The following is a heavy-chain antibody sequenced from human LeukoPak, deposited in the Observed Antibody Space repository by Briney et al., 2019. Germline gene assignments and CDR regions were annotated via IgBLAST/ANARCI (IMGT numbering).Heavy chain of an antibody. CDR3: ARGRRCSGGSCYSGWALHRGNYYYMDV. V-gene: IGHV1-8*01. D-gene: IGHD2-15*01. CDR1: GYTFTSYD. Sequence: ASVKVSCTASGYTFTSYDINWVRQATGQGLEWMGWMNPNSGNTGYAQKFQGRVTMTRNTSISTAYMELSSLRSEDTAVYYCARGRRCSGGSCYSGWALHRGNYYYMDVWGKGTTVTISS. J-gene: IGHJ6*03. CDR2: MNPNSGNT.